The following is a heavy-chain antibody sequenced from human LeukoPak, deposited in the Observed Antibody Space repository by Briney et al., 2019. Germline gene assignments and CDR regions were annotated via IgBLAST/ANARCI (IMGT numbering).Heavy chain of an antibody. D-gene: IGHD6-13*01. CDR2: IYYNGST. J-gene: IGHJ6*03. CDR1: GGSISSSSYY. Sequence: SETLSLTCTVSGGSISSSSYYWGWIRQPPGKGLEWIGSIYYNGSTNYNPSLKSRVTISVDTSKNQFSLKLSSVTAADTAVYYCARQRQQLVLLNGYMDVWGKGTTVTVSS. CDR3: ARQRQQLVLLNGYMDV. V-gene: IGHV4-39*01.